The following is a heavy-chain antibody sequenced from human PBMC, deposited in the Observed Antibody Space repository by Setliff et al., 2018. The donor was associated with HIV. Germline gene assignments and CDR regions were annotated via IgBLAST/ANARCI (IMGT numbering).Heavy chain of an antibody. CDR1: GFTFSRYW. CDR3: ARDGGDY. Sequence: LRLSCAASGFTFSRYWMSWVRQAPGKGLEWVANIKQDGSEKYYVDSVKGRFTISRDNAKNSLYLQMNSLRAEDTAVYYCARDGGDYWGQGTLVTVSS. CDR2: IKQDGSEK. D-gene: IGHD3-16*01. J-gene: IGHJ4*02. V-gene: IGHV3-7*01.